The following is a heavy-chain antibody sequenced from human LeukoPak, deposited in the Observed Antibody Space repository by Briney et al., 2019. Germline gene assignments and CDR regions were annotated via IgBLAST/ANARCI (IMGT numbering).Heavy chain of an antibody. D-gene: IGHD3-3*01. CDR3: AREGLGVVYYYYYYMDV. CDR2: ISYDGSNK. V-gene: IGHV3-30*01. J-gene: IGHJ6*03. Sequence: PGGSLRLSCAASGFTFSSYAMHWVRQAPGKGLEWVAVISYDGSNKYYADSVKGRFTISRDNSKNPLYLQMNSLRAEDTAVYYCAREGLGVVYYYYYYMDVWGKGTTVTVSS. CDR1: GFTFSSYA.